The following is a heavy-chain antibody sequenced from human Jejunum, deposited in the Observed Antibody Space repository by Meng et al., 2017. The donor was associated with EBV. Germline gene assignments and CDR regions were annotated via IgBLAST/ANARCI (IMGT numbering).Heavy chain of an antibody. J-gene: IGHJ5*02. CDR3: ARLGGYASGTYYPIDP. CDR1: GGSFIDYY. Sequence: QVQLQQWGAGLLKPSETLSLTCAVYGGSFIDYYWTWIRQPPGKGLEWIGELNHGGGAIYNPSLKSRVTISVDTSKNQFSLKLSSVTAADTAVYYCARLGGYASGTYYPIDPWGQGTLVTVSS. V-gene: IGHV4-34*01. CDR2: LNHGGGA. D-gene: IGHD3-10*01.